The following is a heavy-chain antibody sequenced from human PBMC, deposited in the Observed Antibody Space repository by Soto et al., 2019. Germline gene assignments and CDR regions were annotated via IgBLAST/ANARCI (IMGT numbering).Heavy chain of an antibody. CDR3: ARGEGPYDFWSGYYFGGGHGMDV. CDR1: GFTFSDYY. Sequence: SGGSLRLSCAASGFTFSDYYMSWIRQAPGKGLEWVSYISSSGSTIYYADSVKGRFTISRDNAKNSLYLQTNSLRAEDTAVYYCARGEGPYDFWSGYYFGGGHGMDVWGQGTTVTVS. V-gene: IGHV3-11*01. D-gene: IGHD3-3*01. J-gene: IGHJ6*02. CDR2: ISSSGSTI.